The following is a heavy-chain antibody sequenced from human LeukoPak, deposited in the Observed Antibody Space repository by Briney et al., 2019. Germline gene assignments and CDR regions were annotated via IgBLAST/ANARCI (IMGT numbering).Heavy chain of an antibody. CDR1: GFTFRNYG. Sequence: GGSLRLSCTASGFTFRNYGMNWVREAPGKGLEWVSGLVMSGGTAHYADSVKDRFTISRHNSKNTLYLQMNSLRPEDTAVYYCTKPLPRYDSSGYYPGYFDSWGQGTLVTVSS. J-gene: IGHJ4*02. D-gene: IGHD3-22*01. V-gene: IGHV3-23*01. CDR2: LVMSGGTA. CDR3: TKPLPRYDSSGYYPGYFDS.